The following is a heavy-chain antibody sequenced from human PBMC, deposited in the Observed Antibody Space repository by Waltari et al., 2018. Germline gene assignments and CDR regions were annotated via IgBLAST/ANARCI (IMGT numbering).Heavy chain of an antibody. Sequence: EVQLVESGGGLVQPGGSLSLSCVASGFTFSNYELTWVRQAPGKGLEWVSYISSSGSTIRYADSVQGRFTISRDNAKNSLYLQMNSLRVEDTAVYYCARVEMPTIWFFGLWGRGTLVTVSS. D-gene: IGHD1-1*01. CDR2: ISSSGSTI. CDR1: GFTFSNYE. J-gene: IGHJ2*01. V-gene: IGHV3-48*03. CDR3: ARVEMPTIWFFGL.